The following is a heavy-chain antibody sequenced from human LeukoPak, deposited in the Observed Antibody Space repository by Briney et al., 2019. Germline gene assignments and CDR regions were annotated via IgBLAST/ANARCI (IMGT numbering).Heavy chain of an antibody. Sequence: GGSLRLSCAASGFTFSSYAMSWVRQAPGKGLEWVSDISGGGGGRKQFADSVKGRFTISRDNSNKMLYLQMNSLRPEDTAVYYCVKARGGSGWFFEYWGQGTLVTVSS. J-gene: IGHJ4*02. V-gene: IGHV3-23*01. D-gene: IGHD6-19*01. CDR3: VKARGGSGWFFEY. CDR1: GFTFSSYA. CDR2: ISGGGGGRK.